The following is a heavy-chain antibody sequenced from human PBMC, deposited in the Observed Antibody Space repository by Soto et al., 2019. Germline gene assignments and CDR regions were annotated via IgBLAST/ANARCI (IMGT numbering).Heavy chain of an antibody. CDR3: ARSDYDYDSSGIDFDY. Sequence: PSETLSLTCTVSGGSISSYYWSWIRQPPGKGLEWIGYIYYSGSTNYNPSLKSRVTISVDTSKNQFSLKLSSVTAADTAVYYCARSDYDYDSSGIDFDYWGQGTLVTVSS. V-gene: IGHV4-59*01. J-gene: IGHJ4*02. CDR2: IYYSGST. CDR1: GGSISSYY. D-gene: IGHD3-22*01.